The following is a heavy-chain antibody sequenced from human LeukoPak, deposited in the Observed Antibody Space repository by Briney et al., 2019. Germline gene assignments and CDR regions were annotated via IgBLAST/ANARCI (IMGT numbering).Heavy chain of an antibody. J-gene: IGHJ6*03. CDR3: ARGGVNLLPNYYYYMDV. CDR2: INHSGST. Sequence: PSETLSLTCAVYGGSFSGYYWSWIRQPPGKGLEWIGEINHSGSTNYNPSLKSRVTISVDTSKNQFSLKLSSVTAADTAVYYCARGGVNLLPNYYYYMDVRGKGTTVTVSS. CDR1: GGSFSGYY. V-gene: IGHV4-34*01. D-gene: IGHD2-15*01.